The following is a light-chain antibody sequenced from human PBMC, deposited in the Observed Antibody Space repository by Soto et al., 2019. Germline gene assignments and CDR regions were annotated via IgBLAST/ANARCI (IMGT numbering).Light chain of an antibody. CDR2: EAS. J-gene: IGKJ5*01. Sequence: EIFLRHSPATLFLSPGERATLSCGASQSVRSHYIAWYQQKVGRAPRLLISEASTRATGIPDRFSGGGSGTHFTLTIRRMEPEDFALYYCQQYASSPITFGQGTRLEI. V-gene: IGKV3D-20*01. CDR1: QSVRSHY. CDR3: QQYASSPIT.